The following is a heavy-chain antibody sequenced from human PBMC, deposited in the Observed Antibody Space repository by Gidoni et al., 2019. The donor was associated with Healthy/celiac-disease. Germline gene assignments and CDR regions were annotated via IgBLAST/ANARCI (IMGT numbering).Heavy chain of an antibody. D-gene: IGHD3-22*01. J-gene: IGHJ4*02. Sequence: HVQLQQFAAGLFKPSDPLSLPCAVYGGSFFGYYWSWIRQPPGKWLEWIGEINHSGRTNYNPSLKRRVTISVETSKNQFSRKLSGVTAADTAVYYCARGQDYYGSSGLTDYGGKGTLVTVSS. CDR1: GGSFFGYY. V-gene: IGHV4-34*01. CDR2: INHSGRT. CDR3: ARGQDYYGSSGLTDY.